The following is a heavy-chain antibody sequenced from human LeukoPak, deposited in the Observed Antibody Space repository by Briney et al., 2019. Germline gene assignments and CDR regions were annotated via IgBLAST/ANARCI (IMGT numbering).Heavy chain of an antibody. J-gene: IGHJ4*02. Sequence: GGSLRLSCAASGFTFSSYSMNWVRQAPGKGLEWVSSISSSSSYIYYADSVKGRFTISRDNAKNSLYLQMNSLRAEDTAVYYSPGRAGSYYTDDYFDYWGQGTLLTVSS. CDR1: GFTFSSYS. CDR3: PGRAGSYYTDDYFDY. CDR2: ISSSSSYI. V-gene: IGHV3-21*01. D-gene: IGHD3-10*01.